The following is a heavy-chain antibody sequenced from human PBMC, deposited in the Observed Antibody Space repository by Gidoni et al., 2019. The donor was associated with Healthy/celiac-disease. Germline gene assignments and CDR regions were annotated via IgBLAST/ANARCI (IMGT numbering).Heavy chain of an antibody. Sequence: QVQLVQSGAEVKKPGASVKVSCKASGYTFTGYYINWVRQAPGQGLEWMGWINPNTGVTNYAQKCQGRVTVTRDTSIRTAYMEVRSLKSDDTAMYYCARDSPSSTVRGFEYWGPGTLVTVSS. V-gene: IGHV1-2*02. D-gene: IGHD3-10*01. J-gene: IGHJ4*02. CDR3: ARDSPSSTVRGFEY. CDR1: GYTFTGYY. CDR2: INPNTGVT.